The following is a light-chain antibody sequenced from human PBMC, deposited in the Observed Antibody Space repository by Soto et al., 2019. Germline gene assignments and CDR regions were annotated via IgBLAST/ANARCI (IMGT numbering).Light chain of an antibody. Sequence: QSALTQPASVSGSPGQSITISCTGTSSDVGSYNLVSWYQQHPGKAPKLMIYEVSKRPSGVSNRFSGSKSGNTASLTISGLQAEDEADYYCCSYAGSPLVFGTGTQLTVL. J-gene: IGLJ1*01. CDR2: EVS. CDR1: SSDVGSYNL. CDR3: CSYAGSPLV. V-gene: IGLV2-23*02.